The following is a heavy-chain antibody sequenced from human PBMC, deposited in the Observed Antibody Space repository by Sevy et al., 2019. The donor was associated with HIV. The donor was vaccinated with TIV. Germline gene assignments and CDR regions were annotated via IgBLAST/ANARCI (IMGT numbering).Heavy chain of an antibody. J-gene: IGHJ4*02. CDR2: IYIGGTT. Sequence: GGSLRLSCAVSGLTVSNNFMSWVRQAPGKGLEWVSVIYIGGTTYYADSVKGRFTISRDNSKNTVFLQMNSLRAEDTAVYYCARGKHVSGYYGSFDYWGQGTLVIVSS. D-gene: IGHD5-12*01. CDR3: ARGKHVSGYYGSFDY. V-gene: IGHV3-53*01. CDR1: GLTVSNNF.